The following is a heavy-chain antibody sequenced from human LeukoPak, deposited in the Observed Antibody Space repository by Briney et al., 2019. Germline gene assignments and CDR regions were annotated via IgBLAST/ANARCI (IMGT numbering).Heavy chain of an antibody. V-gene: IGHV4-4*07. CDR2: FYNSGST. D-gene: IGHD4-17*01. J-gene: IGHJ4*02. CDR1: GGSISNYY. CDR3: ARVGDYALKD. Sequence: SETLSLTCTVSGGSISNYYWSWIRQPAGKGLEWIGRFYNSGSTNCNPSLKSRVTMSVDTSKNQFSLKLSSVTAADTAVYYCARVGDYALKDWGQGTLVSVSS.